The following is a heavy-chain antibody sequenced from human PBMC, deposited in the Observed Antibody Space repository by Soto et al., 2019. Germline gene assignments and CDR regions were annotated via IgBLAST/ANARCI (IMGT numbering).Heavy chain of an antibody. CDR3: AQNGQWLATPPVA. J-gene: IGHJ4*02. D-gene: IGHD6-19*01. V-gene: IGHV3-33*06. CDR2: IWYDGSNK. CDR1: GFTFSSYG. Sequence: PGGSLRLSCAASGFTFSSYGMHWVRQAPGKGLEWVAVIWYDGSNKYYADSVKGRFTISRDNSKSTLYLQMNSLRAEDTAIYYCAQNGQWLATPPVAWGQGSLVTVSS.